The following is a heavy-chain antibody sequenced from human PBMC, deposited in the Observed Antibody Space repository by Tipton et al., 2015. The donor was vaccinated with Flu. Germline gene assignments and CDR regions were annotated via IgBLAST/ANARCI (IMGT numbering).Heavy chain of an antibody. CDR1: SGSIRSTNYF. J-gene: IGHJ4*02. Sequence: TLSLTCTVSSGSIRSTNYFCAWIRQPPGKGLEWIGSVYYSGNTYYNPSLKSRVTISVDTSKSQFSLKLRSVTAADTAVYYCARLSYYDVDLKNFYFDYWGQGALVTVSS. CDR3: ARLSYYDVDLKNFYFDY. D-gene: IGHD3-10*02. V-gene: IGHV4-39*01. CDR2: VYYSGNT.